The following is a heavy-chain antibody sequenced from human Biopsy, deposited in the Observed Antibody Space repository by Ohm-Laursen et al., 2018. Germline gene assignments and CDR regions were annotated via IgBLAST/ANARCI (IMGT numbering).Heavy chain of an antibody. J-gene: IGHJ4*02. CDR2: INPSGSTT. Sequence: EASVKVSCKASGYSFTSYYMHWVRQAPGQGLEWMGMINPSGSTTSYPQIFQGRVTMTEDTSTDTAYMELSSLRSEDTAVYYYAADINVWNVNYWGQGTQVTVSS. V-gene: IGHV1-46*01. CDR3: AADINVWNVNY. CDR1: GYSFTSYY. D-gene: IGHD1-1*01.